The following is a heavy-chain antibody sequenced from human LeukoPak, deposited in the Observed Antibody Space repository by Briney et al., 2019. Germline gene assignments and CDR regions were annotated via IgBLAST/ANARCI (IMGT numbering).Heavy chain of an antibody. CDR3: TRHFEWAYGIAAAGTAPPDYYYYYMDV. CDR1: GFTFSGSA. V-gene: IGHV3-73*01. Sequence: GGSLRLSCAASGFTFSGSAMHWVRQASGKGLEWVGRIRSKANSCATAYAASVKGRFTISRDDSKNTAYLQMNSLKTEDTAVYYCTRHFEWAYGIAAAGTAPPDYYYYYMDVWGKGTTITVSS. D-gene: IGHD6-13*01. CDR2: IRSKANSCAT. J-gene: IGHJ6*03.